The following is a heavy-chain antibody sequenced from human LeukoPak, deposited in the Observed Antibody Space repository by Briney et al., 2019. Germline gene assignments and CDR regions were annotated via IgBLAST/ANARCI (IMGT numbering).Heavy chain of an antibody. V-gene: IGHV7-4-1*02. CDR2: SNTNTGNP. CDR3: ARDGIEGYSYGPTDY. J-gene: IGHJ4*02. D-gene: IGHD5-18*01. Sequence: ASVKVSCKASGYTFTSYAMNWVRQAPGQGLEWMGWSNTNTGNPTYAQGFTGRFVFSLDTSVSTAYLQISSLKAEDTAVYYCARDGIEGYSYGPTDYWGQGTLVTVSS. CDR1: GYTFTSYA.